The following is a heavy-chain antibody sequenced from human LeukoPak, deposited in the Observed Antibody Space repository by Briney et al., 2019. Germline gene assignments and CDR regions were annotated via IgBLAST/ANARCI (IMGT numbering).Heavy chain of an antibody. J-gene: IGHJ4*02. CDR1: GFTFSSNW. Sequence: PGGSLRLSCAASGFTFSSNWMHWVRQAPGKGLVWVSRINEDGSTTNYADSVKGRSTIFRGNAKNTLYLQMNSLRAEDTAVYYCVRDLGGRSSHWGQGTLVTVSS. CDR3: VRDLGGRSSH. V-gene: IGHV3-74*01. CDR2: INEDGSTT. D-gene: IGHD1-26*01.